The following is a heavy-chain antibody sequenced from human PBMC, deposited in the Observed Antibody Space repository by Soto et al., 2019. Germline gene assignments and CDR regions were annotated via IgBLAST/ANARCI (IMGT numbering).Heavy chain of an antibody. J-gene: IGHJ4*02. V-gene: IGHV3-33*01. D-gene: IGHD6-13*01. CDR3: ARGIAAAASLDY. CDR1: GFTFSSYG. Sequence: GGALRLSCAASGFTFSSYGMHWVRQAPGKGLEWVAVIWYDGSNKYYADSVKGRFTISRDNSKNTLYLQMNSLRAEDTAVYYCARGIAAAASLDYWGQGTLVTVSS. CDR2: IWYDGSNK.